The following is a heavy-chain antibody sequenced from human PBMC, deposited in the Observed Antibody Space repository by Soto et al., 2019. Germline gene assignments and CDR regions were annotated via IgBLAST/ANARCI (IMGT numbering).Heavy chain of an antibody. V-gene: IGHV3-66*01. Sequence: EVQLVESGGGLVQPGGSLRLSCAASGFTVSSNYMNWVRQAPGKGLEWVSVIYSGGITYYADSVKGRFTISRDNSKNTLYLQMNSLRAEDTAVYYCARGVPTDHGTEEGDPVCWGQGTLVTVSS. CDR1: GFTVSSNY. CDR2: IYSGGIT. CDR3: ARGVPTDHGTEEGDPVC. D-gene: IGHD2-21*02. J-gene: IGHJ4*02.